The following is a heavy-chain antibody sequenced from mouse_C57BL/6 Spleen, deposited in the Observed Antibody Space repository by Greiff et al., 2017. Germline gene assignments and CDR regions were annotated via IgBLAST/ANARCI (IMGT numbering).Heavy chain of an antibody. CDR1: GYTFTGYW. CDR3: ARRIYYYGSSYWYYFDY. CDR2: ILPGSGST. V-gene: IGHV1-9*01. D-gene: IGHD1-1*01. Sequence: VQLQQSGAELMKPGASVKLSCKATGYTFTGYWIEWVKQRPGHGLEWIGEILPGSGSTNYNEKFKGKATFTADTSSNTAYMQLSSLTTEDSAIYYCARRIYYYGSSYWYYFDYWGQGTTLTVSS. J-gene: IGHJ2*01.